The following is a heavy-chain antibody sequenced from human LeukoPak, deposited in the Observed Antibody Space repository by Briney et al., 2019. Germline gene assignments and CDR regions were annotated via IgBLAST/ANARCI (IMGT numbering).Heavy chain of an antibody. V-gene: IGHV3-66*01. J-gene: IGHJ4*02. D-gene: IGHD6-13*01. Sequence: GSLRLSWAASGFTRSNNHLRRGRQGPGKGVEWVSVIYSGGSTYYADSVKGRFTISRDNSKNTLYLQMNSLRAEDTAVYYCATISAAGLYFDYWGQGTLVTVSS. CDR1: GFTRSNNH. CDR3: ATISAAGLYFDY. CDR2: IYSGGST.